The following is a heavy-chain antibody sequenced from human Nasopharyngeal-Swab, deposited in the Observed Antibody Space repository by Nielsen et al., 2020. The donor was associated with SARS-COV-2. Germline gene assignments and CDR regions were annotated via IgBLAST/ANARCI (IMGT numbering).Heavy chain of an antibody. V-gene: IGHV3-48*01. CDR2: ISSSSSTI. J-gene: IGHJ3*01. CDR3: ARDPSYDSSGFRV. D-gene: IGHD3-22*01. Sequence: VRQAPGKGLEWVSYISSSSSTIYYADSVKGRFTISRDNAKNSLYLQMNSLRAEDTAVYYCARDPSYDSSGFRVWGQGTMVTVSS.